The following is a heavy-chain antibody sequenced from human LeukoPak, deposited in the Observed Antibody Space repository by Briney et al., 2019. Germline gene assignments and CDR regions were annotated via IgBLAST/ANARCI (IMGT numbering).Heavy chain of an antibody. CDR3: AREGGTSQFDY. Sequence: GGSLRLSCAASGFTFSDHYMSWIRQAPGKGLEWASYISSSSSYTNYADSVKGRFTISRDNAKNSVYLLMNSLRAEDTAVYYCAREGGTSQFDYWGQGTLVTVSS. CDR2: ISSSSSYT. V-gene: IGHV3-11*05. J-gene: IGHJ4*02. CDR1: GFTFSDHY. D-gene: IGHD1-26*01.